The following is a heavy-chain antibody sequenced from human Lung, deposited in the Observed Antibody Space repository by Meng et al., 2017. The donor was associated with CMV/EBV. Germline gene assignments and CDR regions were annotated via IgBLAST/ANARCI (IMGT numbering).Heavy chain of an antibody. CDR2: IPHRGSS. J-gene: IGHJ1*01. CDR3: LRRSGGSV. D-gene: IGHD3-10*01. Sequence: RGPGPALGKPSETLSLTCAVSGDSITNHNWWAWVRQPPGKGLEWIGEIPHRGSSAYNPSLKSRVSMSIDKSKNQFSLKLTSVTAADTAVYHCLRRSGGSVWGQGTLVTVSS. V-gene: IGHV4-4*02. CDR1: GDSITNHNW.